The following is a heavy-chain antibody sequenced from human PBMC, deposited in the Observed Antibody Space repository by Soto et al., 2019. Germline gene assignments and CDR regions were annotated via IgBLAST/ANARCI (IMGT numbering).Heavy chain of an antibody. Sequence: SETLSLTCTVSGGSVSSGSYYWSWIRQPPGKGLEWIGYIYYSGSTNYNPSLKSRVTISVDTSKNQFSLKLSSVTAADTAVYYCAREASISGWSRWFDPWGQGTLVTVSS. V-gene: IGHV4-61*01. CDR3: AREASISGWSRWFDP. D-gene: IGHD6-19*01. CDR2: IYYSGST. CDR1: GGSVSSGSYY. J-gene: IGHJ5*02.